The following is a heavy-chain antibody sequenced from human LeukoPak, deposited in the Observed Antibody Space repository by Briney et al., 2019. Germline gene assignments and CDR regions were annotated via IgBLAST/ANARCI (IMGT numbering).Heavy chain of an antibody. CDR3: AKGQKWELPLDF. CDR2: ISDSGRST. J-gene: IGHJ4*02. Sequence: PGGSLRLSCAASGFTFSSYAMTWVREAPGKGLEWVSAISDSGRSTYYADSVKGRFTISRDISKSTLYLQMNSLRAEDTALYSCAKGQKWELPLDFWGQGTPVTVSS. V-gene: IGHV3-23*01. CDR1: GFTFSSYA. D-gene: IGHD1-26*01.